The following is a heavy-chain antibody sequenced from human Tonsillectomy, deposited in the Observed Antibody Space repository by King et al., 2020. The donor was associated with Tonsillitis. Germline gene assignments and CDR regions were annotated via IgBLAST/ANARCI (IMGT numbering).Heavy chain of an antibody. D-gene: IGHD3-22*01. Sequence: VQLVESGGGLVRPGGSLRLSCATSGFTFRNYHMNWVRQAPGKGLERVSSISSDSNYIYYTDSLKGRLTISRANAKSTLYLQMDSLRAEDTAVYYCAKDRGAGLYDTSRGAFDSWGQGTKVTVSS. CDR1: GFTFRNYH. CDR2: ISSDSNYI. V-gene: IGHV3-21*06. CDR3: AKDRGAGLYDTSRGAFDS. J-gene: IGHJ3*02.